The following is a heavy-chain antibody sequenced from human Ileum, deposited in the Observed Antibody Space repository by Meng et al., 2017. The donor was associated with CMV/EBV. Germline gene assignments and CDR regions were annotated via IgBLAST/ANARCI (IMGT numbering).Heavy chain of an antibody. V-gene: IGHV3-48*04. CDR2: ISSSSSTI. D-gene: IGHD2-8*01. J-gene: IGHJ6*02. CDR1: GFTFSSYS. Sequence: GGSLRLSCAASGFTFSSYSMNWVRQAPGKGLEWLSYISSSSSTIYYADSVKGRFTISRDNAKNSLYLQMNSLRAEDTAVYYCARGSTHCTNGVCYGDYFYGMDVWGHGTTVTVSS. CDR3: ARGSTHCTNGVCYGDYFYGMDV.